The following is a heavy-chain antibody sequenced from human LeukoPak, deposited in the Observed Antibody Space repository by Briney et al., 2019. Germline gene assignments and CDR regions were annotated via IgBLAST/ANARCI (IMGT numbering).Heavy chain of an antibody. D-gene: IGHD6-13*01. CDR3: TRSKTPGIAAAGTNY. CDR1: GFTFGDYA. J-gene: IGHJ4*02. CDR2: IRSKAYGGTT. Sequence: GGSLRLSCTASGFTFGDYAMSWFRQAPGKGLEWVGFIRSKAYGGTTEYAASVKGRFTISRDDSKSIAYLQMNSLKTEDTAVYYCTRSKTPGIAAAGTNYWGQGTLVTVSP. V-gene: IGHV3-49*03.